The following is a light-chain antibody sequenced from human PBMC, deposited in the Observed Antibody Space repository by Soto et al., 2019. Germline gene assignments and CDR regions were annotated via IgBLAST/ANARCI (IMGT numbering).Light chain of an antibody. Sequence: QSVLTQPPSVSGSPGQSDTISCTGTSSDVGSYNRVSWYQQPPGTAPKLMIYEVNNRPSGVPDRFSGSKSGNTASLTITGLQAEDEADYYCNSYTSSNTYVFGTGTKVTVL. CDR3: NSYTSSNTYV. CDR2: EVN. J-gene: IGLJ1*01. CDR1: SSDVGSYNR. V-gene: IGLV2-18*02.